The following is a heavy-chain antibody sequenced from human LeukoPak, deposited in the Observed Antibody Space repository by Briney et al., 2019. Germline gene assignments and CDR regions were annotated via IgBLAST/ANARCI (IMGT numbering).Heavy chain of an antibody. J-gene: IGHJ4*02. D-gene: IGHD3-3*01. CDR1: GYSFTSYW. V-gene: IGHV5-51*01. CDR2: IYPGDSDT. Sequence: GESLKISCKGSGYSFTSYWIGWVRQMPGKGLEWMGIIYPGDSDTRYSPSFQGQVTISADKSISTAYLQWSSLKASDTAMYYCATTAPSVTYYDFWSALWYFDYWGQGALVTVSS. CDR3: ATTAPSVTYYDFWSALWYFDY.